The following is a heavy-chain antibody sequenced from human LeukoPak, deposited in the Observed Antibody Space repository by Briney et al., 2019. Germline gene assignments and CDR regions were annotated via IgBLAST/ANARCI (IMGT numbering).Heavy chain of an antibody. CDR3: ARFPTVRAYYYYYMDV. Sequence: SETLSLTCAVSGYSISSGYYWGWIRQPPGKGLEWIGSIYHTGSTYYNPSLKSRVTISVDTSKNHFSLELTSVTAADTAVYYCARFPTVRAYYYYYMDVWGKGTTVNVSS. J-gene: IGHJ6*03. D-gene: IGHD1-1*01. V-gene: IGHV4-38-2*01. CDR1: GYSISSGYY. CDR2: IYHTGST.